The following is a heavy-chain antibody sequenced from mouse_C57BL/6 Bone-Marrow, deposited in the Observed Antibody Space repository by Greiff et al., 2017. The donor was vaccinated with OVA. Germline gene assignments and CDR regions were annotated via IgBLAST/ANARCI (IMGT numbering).Heavy chain of an antibody. Sequence: QVQLKQSGPELVKPGASVKLSCKASGYTFTSYDINWVKQRPGQGLEWIGWIYPRDGSTKYNEKFKGKATLTVDTSSSTAYMELHSLTSEDSAVYFCARAITTVVATRYFDVWGTGTTVTVSS. J-gene: IGHJ1*03. D-gene: IGHD1-1*01. CDR2: IYPRDGST. CDR3: ARAITTVVATRYFDV. V-gene: IGHV1-85*01. CDR1: GYTFTSYD.